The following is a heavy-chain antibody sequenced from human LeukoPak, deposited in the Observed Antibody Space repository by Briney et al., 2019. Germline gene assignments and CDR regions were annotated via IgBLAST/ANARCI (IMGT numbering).Heavy chain of an antibody. CDR3: ARGAGYNYPYYFDY. CDR2: ISNGGVTT. J-gene: IGHJ4*02. V-gene: IGHV3-23*01. D-gene: IGHD5-24*01. CDR1: GFTFGSYA. Sequence: GGSLRLSCAASGFTFGSYAMSWVRQTPGKSLEWVSIISNGGVTTYYADSVKGRFTISRDNSKNTLYLQMNSLRAEDTAVYYCARGAGYNYPYYFDYWGQGTLVTVSS.